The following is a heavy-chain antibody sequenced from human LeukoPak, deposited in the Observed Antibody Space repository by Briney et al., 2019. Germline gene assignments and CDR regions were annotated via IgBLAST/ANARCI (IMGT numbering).Heavy chain of an antibody. J-gene: IGHJ5*02. Sequence: GESLKISCKGSGYSFTNYWIGWVRQLPGKGLEWMGIIYPADSDTRYSPSFQGQVTISADKSISTAYLQWSSLKASDAAMYYCARQEGGYYDILTGYYNPSRFDPWGQGTLVTVP. CDR3: ARQEGGYYDILTGYYNPSRFDP. D-gene: IGHD3-9*01. CDR2: IYPADSDT. V-gene: IGHV5-51*01. CDR1: GYSFTNYW.